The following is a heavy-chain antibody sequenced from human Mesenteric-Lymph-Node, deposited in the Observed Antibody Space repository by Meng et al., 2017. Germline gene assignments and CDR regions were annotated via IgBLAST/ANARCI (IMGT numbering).Heavy chain of an antibody. D-gene: IGHD6-19*01. V-gene: IGHV4-4*02. CDR1: GGSIRNDQW. CDR2: INHSGST. Sequence: VTRQWTGHGLGRLSWTLSPHWDVSGGSIRNDQWWSWVRQAPGKWLEWIGEINHSGSTNYNPSLKSRVTISVDTSKNQFSLKLSSVTAADTAVYYCARVGQWLPIDYWGQGTLVTVSS. CDR3: ARVGQWLPIDY. J-gene: IGHJ4*02.